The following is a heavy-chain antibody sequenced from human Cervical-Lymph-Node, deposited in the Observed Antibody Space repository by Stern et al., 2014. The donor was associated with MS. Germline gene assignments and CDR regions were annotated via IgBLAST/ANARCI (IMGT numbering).Heavy chain of an antibody. CDR2: INPNSGGT. D-gene: IGHD7-27*01. CDR1: GYTFTGYY. CDR3: ARGQNWGGYYYYGMDV. J-gene: IGHJ6*02. Sequence: DQLVESGAEVKKPGASVKVSCKASGYTFTGYYMHWVRQAPGQGLEWMGWINPNSGGTNYAQKFQGWVTMTRDTSISTAYMELSRLRSDDTAVYYCARGQNWGGYYYYGMDVWGQGTTVTVSS. V-gene: IGHV1-2*04.